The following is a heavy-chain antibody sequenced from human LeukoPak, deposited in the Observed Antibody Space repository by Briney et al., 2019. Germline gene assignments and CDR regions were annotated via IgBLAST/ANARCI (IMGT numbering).Heavy chain of an antibody. J-gene: IGHJ6*02. Sequence: SETLSLTCAVYGGSFSGYYWSRIRQPPGKGLEWIGEINHSGSTNYNPSLKSRVTISVDTSKNQFSLKLSSVTAADTAVYYCARDTGPYYYYGMDVWGQGTTVTVSS. CDR3: ARDTGPYYYYGMDV. CDR2: INHSGST. V-gene: IGHV4-34*01. CDR1: GGSFSGYY. D-gene: IGHD2-2*02.